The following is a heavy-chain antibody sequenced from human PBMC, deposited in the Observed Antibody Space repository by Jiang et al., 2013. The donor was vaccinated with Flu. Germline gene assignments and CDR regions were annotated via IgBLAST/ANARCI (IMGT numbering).Heavy chain of an antibody. CDR1: GYTFTGFY. CDR2: INPNSGGT. V-gene: IGHV1-2*02. Sequence: VQLVESGAELKKPGASVKVSCTASGYTFTGFYMHWVRQAPGQGLEWMGWINPNSGGTKYAQNFQGRVTMTRDTSTRTGYMELRSLRSDDAAVYYCAREGFSRTMILGGDDAFDVWGQGTSGHRLF. CDR3: AREGFSRTMILGGDDAFDV. D-gene: IGHD3-22*01. J-gene: IGHJ3*01.